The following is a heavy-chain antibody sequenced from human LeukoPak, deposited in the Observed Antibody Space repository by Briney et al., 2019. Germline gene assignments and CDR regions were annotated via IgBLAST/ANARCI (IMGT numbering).Heavy chain of an antibody. V-gene: IGHV3-23*01. J-gene: IGHJ4*02. CDR3: AKDLTGGYDFWSGYYTDAFYFDY. D-gene: IGHD3-3*01. CDR2: ISGSGGST. Sequence: PGGSLRLSCAASGFTFSSYAMSWVRQAPGKGLEWVSAISGSGGSTYYADSVKGRFTISRDNSKNTLYLQMNSLRAEDTAVYYCAKDLTGGYDFWSGYYTDAFYFDYWGQGTLVTVSS. CDR1: GFTFSSYA.